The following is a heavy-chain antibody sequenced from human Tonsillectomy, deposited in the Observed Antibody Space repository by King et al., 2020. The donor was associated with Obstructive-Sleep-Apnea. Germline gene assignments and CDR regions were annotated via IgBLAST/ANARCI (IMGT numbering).Heavy chain of an antibody. V-gene: IGHV3-30*04. CDR3: ARGGLEFPNPYSSGWPTPGMVPRLGDY. Sequence: VQLVESGGGVVQPGRSLRLSCAASGFTFSSYAMHWVRQAPGKGLEWVAVISYDGSNKYYADSVKGRFTISRDNSKNTLYLQMNSLRAEDTAVYYCARGGLEFPNPYSSGWPTPGMVPRLGDYWGQGTLVTVSS. CDR1: GFTFSSYA. J-gene: IGHJ4*02. CDR2: ISYDGSNK. D-gene: IGHD6-19*01.